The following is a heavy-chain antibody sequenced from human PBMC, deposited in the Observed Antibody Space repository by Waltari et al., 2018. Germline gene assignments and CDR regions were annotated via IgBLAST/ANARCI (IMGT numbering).Heavy chain of an antibody. CDR2: INHSGST. CDR3: ARLTPQYSSSWGGYNWFDP. V-gene: IGHV4-34*01. CDR1: GGSFSGYY. Sequence: QVQLQQWGAGLLKPSETLSLTCAVYGGSFSGYYWSWIRQPPGKGLEWIGEINHSGSTNYNPSLKSRVTISVDTSKNQFSLKLSSVTAADTAVYYCARLTPQYSSSWGGYNWFDPWGQGTLVTVSS. D-gene: IGHD6-13*01. J-gene: IGHJ5*02.